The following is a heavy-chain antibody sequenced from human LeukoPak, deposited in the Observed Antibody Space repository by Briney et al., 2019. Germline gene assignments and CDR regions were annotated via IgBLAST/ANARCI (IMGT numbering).Heavy chain of an antibody. D-gene: IGHD6-19*01. CDR1: GGSISSYY. CDR3: ARESSSGWYESGV. Sequence: SETLSLTCTVSGGSISSYYWSWIRQPPGKGVEWIGYIYYSGSTNYNPSLKSRVTISVDTSKNQFSLKLSSVTAADTAVYYCARESSSGWYESGVWGQGTLVTVSS. V-gene: IGHV4-59*01. CDR2: IYYSGST. J-gene: IGHJ4*02.